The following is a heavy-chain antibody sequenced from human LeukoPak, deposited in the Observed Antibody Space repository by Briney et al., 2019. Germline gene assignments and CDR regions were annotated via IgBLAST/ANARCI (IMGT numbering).Heavy chain of an antibody. CDR2: ISSSSSYI. V-gene: IGHV3-21*01. Sequence: GGSLRLSCAASGFTFNSYSMNWVRQAPGKGLEWVSSISSSSSYIYYADSVKGRFTISRDNAKNSLYLQMNSLRAEDTAVFYCARIAGNPTNDAFDIWGQGTMVTVSS. CDR1: GFTFNSYS. CDR3: ARIAGNPTNDAFDI. D-gene: IGHD6-13*01. J-gene: IGHJ3*02.